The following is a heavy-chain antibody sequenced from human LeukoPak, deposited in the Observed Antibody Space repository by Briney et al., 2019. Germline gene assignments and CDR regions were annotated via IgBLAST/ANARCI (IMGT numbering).Heavy chain of an antibody. CDR2: IKQDGSEK. J-gene: IGHJ4*02. CDR1: GFTFSSYW. Sequence: PGGSLRLSCAASGFTFSSYWMSWVRQAPGKGLEWVANIKQDGSEKYYVDSVKGRFTISRDNAKNSLYLQMNSLRAEDTAVYYCARARYYYDSSGSYYFDYWGQGTLVTASS. D-gene: IGHD3-22*01. V-gene: IGHV3-7*01. CDR3: ARARYYYDSSGSYYFDY.